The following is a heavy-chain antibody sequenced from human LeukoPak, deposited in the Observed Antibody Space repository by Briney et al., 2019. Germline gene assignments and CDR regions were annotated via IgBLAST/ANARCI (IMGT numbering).Heavy chain of an antibody. CDR1: GYTLTELS. D-gene: IGHD2-15*01. V-gene: IGHV1-2*02. CDR3: ARGGFIGGESWFDP. J-gene: IGHJ5*02. Sequence: ASVKVSCKVSGYTLTELSMHWVRQAPGQGLEWMGWINPNSGGTNYAQKFQGRVTMTRDTSISTAHMELSRLRSDDTAVYYCARGGFIGGESWFDPWGQGTLVTVSS. CDR2: INPNSGGT.